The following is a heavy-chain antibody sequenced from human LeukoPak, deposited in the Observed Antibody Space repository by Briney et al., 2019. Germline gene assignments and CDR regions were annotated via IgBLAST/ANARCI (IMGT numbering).Heavy chain of an antibody. CDR1: GFTFNSYA. V-gene: IGHV3-30*04. CDR3: ARGGTCGFQISAY. J-gene: IGHJ4*02. CDR2: ISYDGTNK. Sequence: PGRSLRLSCAASGFTFNSYAMHWVRQAPGKGLEWVAIISYDGTNKFYTDSVKRRFTISRDNSKNTLFLQMNSLRAEDTAVFYCARGGTCGFQISAYWGQGTLVTVSS. D-gene: IGHD3-16*01.